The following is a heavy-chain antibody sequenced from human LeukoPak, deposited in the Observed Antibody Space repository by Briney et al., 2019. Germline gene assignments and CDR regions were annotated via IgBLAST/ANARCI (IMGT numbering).Heavy chain of an antibody. Sequence: PGGSLRLSCAASGFTFSSYSMNWVRQAPGKGLEWVSSISSSSSYIYYADSVKGRYTTSRDNAKNSLYLQMNSLRADDTAVHHCATGASALWHPYYFDYWGQGTLVTVSS. CDR3: ATGASALWHPYYFDY. D-gene: IGHD2/OR15-2a*01. V-gene: IGHV3-21*01. J-gene: IGHJ4*02. CDR2: ISSSSSYI. CDR1: GFTFSSYS.